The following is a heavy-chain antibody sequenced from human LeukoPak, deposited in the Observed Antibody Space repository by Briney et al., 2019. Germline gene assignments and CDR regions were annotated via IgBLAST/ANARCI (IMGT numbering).Heavy chain of an antibody. J-gene: IGHJ4*02. CDR2: IIPIFGTA. Sequence: SVKVSCKTSGGTFSSYAISWVRQAPGQGLEWMGGIIPIFGTANYAQKFQGRVTITADKSTSTAYMELSSLRSEDTAVYYCARARTYYYGSGTGPFDYWGQGTLVTVSS. CDR3: ARARTYYYGSGTGPFDY. V-gene: IGHV1-69*06. D-gene: IGHD3-10*01. CDR1: GGTFSSYA.